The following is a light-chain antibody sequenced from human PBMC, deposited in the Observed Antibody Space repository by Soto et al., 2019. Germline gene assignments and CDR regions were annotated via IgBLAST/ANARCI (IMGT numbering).Light chain of an antibody. CDR2: KAS. Sequence: DIQMTQSPSTLSASVGDRVTITCRASQSISIWLAWYQQKPGKAPKLLMSKASTLETGVPSRFSGSGSGTDFTLTISSLQPEDFATYYCLQDYNYPLTFGGGTKVDIK. V-gene: IGKV1-5*03. J-gene: IGKJ4*01. CDR3: LQDYNYPLT. CDR1: QSISIW.